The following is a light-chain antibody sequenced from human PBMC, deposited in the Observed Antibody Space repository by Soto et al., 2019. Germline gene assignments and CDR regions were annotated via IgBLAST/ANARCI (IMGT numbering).Light chain of an antibody. CDR2: GAS. CDR1: QSVSSNY. Sequence: EIVLTQSPGTLSLSPGERATLSCRASQSVSSNYLAWYQQKPGQAPRLLIYGASSRATGIPDRFSGSGSGTDITLTISRLEPEDFAVYYCQHYGGSPRYTFGQGTKLEIK. CDR3: QHYGGSPRYT. J-gene: IGKJ2*01. V-gene: IGKV3-20*01.